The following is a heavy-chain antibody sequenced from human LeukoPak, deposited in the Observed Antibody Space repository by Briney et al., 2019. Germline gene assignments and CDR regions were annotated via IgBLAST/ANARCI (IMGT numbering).Heavy chain of an antibody. CDR2: IYYSGST. D-gene: IGHD3-10*01. CDR3: ARSSPFGDFDY. Sequence: SETLSLTCTVSGGSISSGDYYWSWIRQPPGKGLEWIGYIYYSGSTNYNPSLKSRVTISVDTSKNQFSLKLSSVTAADTAVYYCARSSPFGDFDYWGQGTLVTVSS. V-gene: IGHV4-30-4*01. CDR1: GGSISSGDYY. J-gene: IGHJ4*02.